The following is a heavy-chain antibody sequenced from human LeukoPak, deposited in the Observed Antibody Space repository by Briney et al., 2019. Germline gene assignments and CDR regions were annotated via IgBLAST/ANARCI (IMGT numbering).Heavy chain of an antibody. D-gene: IGHD1-26*01. V-gene: IGHV1-69*01. CDR1: GGTFSSYA. CDR2: IIPIFGTA. J-gene: IGHJ3*02. CDR3: ARGGGARAFDI. Sequence: GASVKVSCRASGGTFSSYAISWVRQAPGQGLEWMGGIIPIFGTANYAQKFQGRVTITADESTSTAYMELSSLRSEDTAVYYCARGGGARAFDIWGQGTMVTVSS.